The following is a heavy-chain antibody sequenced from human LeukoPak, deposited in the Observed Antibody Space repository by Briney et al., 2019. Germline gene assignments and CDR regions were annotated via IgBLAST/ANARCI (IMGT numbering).Heavy chain of an antibody. Sequence: ASVKVSCKASGYTFTSYGISWVRQAPGQGLEWMGIINPSGGSTSYAQKFQGRVTMTRDTSISTAYMELSRLRSDDTAVYYCARVLQLERRGLDYWGQGTLVTVSS. CDR1: GYTFTSYG. J-gene: IGHJ4*02. CDR2: INPSGGST. D-gene: IGHD1-1*01. CDR3: ARVLQLERRGLDY. V-gene: IGHV1-46*01.